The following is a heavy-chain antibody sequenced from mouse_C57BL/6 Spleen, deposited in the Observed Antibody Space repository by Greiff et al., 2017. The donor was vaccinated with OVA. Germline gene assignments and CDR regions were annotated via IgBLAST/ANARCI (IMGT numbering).Heavy chain of an antibody. J-gene: IGHJ2*01. CDR1: GYAFSSSW. CDR2: IYPGDGDT. Sequence: VQLQQSGPELVKPGASVKISCKASGYAFSSSWMNWVKQRPGKGLEWIGRIYPGDGDTNSNGKFKGKATLTAAKSSRTAYMQLSSLTSEDSAVYFCARSHYYGSSLWDIDYWGQGTTLTVSS. CDR3: ARSHYYGSSLWDIDY. V-gene: IGHV1-82*01. D-gene: IGHD1-1*01.